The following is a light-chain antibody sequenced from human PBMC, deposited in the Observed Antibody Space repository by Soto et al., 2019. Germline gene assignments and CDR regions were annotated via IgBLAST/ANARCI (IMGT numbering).Light chain of an antibody. J-gene: IGKJ5*01. V-gene: IGKV3-15*01. CDR2: GAL. CDR3: QQYSSWVVT. CDR1: QSIGDY. Sequence: EVVMTQSPATLSVAPGERATLSCRASQSIGDYLAWYQHKPGQAPRLLIYGALTRATGIPARFAGSGSETDFTLKISSLQSEDFAIYYCQQYSSWVVTFGQGTRL.